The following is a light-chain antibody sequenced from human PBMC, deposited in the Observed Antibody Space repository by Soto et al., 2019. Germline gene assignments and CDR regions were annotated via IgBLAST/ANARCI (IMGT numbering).Light chain of an antibody. CDR3: QKYHSAPFT. J-gene: IGKJ3*01. Sequence: DIQMTQSPSSLSASVGDRVTITCRASQGISNYLAWYQQKPGKVSKLLIYAASTLQSGVPTRFSGSGSGTDFTLTISILKTQVVATYYCQKYHSAPFTFGPGTKVDIK. CDR1: QGISNY. CDR2: AAS. V-gene: IGKV1-27*01.